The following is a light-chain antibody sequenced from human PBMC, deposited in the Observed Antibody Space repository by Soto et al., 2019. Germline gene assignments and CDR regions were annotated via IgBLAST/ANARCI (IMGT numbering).Light chain of an antibody. CDR2: RTH. J-gene: IGLJ2*01. V-gene: IGLV1-47*01. Sequence: QSVLSQAPSASGTPGQRVTISCSGSSSNIGSNYVYWYQQLPETAPKLLIYRTHQRPSGVPDRFSASKSDTSASRVISGLRSEDEAAYYCATWDDSLRGPVLFGGGTKLTVL. CDR3: ATWDDSLRGPVL. CDR1: SSNIGSNY.